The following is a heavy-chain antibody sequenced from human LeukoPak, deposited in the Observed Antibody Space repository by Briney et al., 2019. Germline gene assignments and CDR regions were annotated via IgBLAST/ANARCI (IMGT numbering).Heavy chain of an antibody. J-gene: IGHJ4*02. CDR2: INPSGGST. CDR1: GYTFTSYY. CDR3: ARAIAVAGTLTRTFDY. Sequence: ASVKVSCKASGYTFTSYYMHWVRKAPGQGLEWMGIINPSGGSTSYAQKFQGRVTMTRDTSTSTVYMELSSLRSEDTAVYYCARAIAVAGTLTRTFDYWGQGTLVTVSS. D-gene: IGHD6-19*01. V-gene: IGHV1-46*01.